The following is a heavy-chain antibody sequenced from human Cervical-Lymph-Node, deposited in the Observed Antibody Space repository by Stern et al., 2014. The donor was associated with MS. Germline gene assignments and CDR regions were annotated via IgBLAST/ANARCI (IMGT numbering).Heavy chain of an antibody. D-gene: IGHD2-8*01. Sequence: VQLLESGPGLVKPSQTLSLTCSVSGGSISEDNSYWTWIRQPAGKGLEWIGRINARGTTDYNPSLQNRVTISVDTSRNQVSRRLNPLTAADTAVYYCARQTGRVVLSIYSLMGNWLDSWGRGTLVSVSS. V-gene: IGHV4-61*02. CDR1: GGSISEDNSY. J-gene: IGHJ5*01. CDR3: ARQTGRVVLSIYSLMGNWLDS. CDR2: INARGTT.